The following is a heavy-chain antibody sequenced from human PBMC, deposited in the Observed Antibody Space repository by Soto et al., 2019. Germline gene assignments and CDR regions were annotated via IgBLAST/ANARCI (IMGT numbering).Heavy chain of an antibody. V-gene: IGHV3-23*01. Sequence: PGGSLRLSCAASGFTFSSYAMSWVRQAPGKGLEWVSAISGSGGSTYYADSVKGRFTISRDNSKNTLYLQMNSLRAEDTAVYYCAKDREYYYDSSGYYYFDYWGQGSLVTVCS. D-gene: IGHD3-22*01. CDR1: GFTFSSYA. CDR2: ISGSGGST. CDR3: AKDREYYYDSSGYYYFDY. J-gene: IGHJ4*02.